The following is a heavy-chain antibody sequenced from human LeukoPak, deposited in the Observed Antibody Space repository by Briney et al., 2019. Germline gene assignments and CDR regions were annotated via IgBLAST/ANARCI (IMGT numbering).Heavy chain of an antibody. J-gene: IGHJ6*02. CDR2: IIPIFGTA. Sequence: SVKVSCKASGDTFSSYAISWVRQAPGQGLEWMGWIIPIFGTANYAQKFQGRVTITADGSTSTAYMELSSLRSEDTAVYYCARGVADPHYYYYGMDVWGQGTTVTVSS. D-gene: IGHD6-13*01. CDR1: GDTFSSYA. CDR3: ARGVADPHYYYYGMDV. V-gene: IGHV1-69*13.